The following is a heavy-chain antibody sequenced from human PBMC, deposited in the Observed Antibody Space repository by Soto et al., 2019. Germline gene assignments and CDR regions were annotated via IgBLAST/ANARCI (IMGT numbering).Heavy chain of an antibody. Sequence: SETLSLTCTVSGGSISSYYWSWIRQPPGKGLEWIGYIYYSGSTNYNPSLKSRVTISVDTPKNQFSLKLSSVTAADTAVYYCERLYGSGSYYNIHYYYYMDVWGKGTTVTVSS. V-gene: IGHV4-59*08. CDR2: IYYSGST. J-gene: IGHJ6*03. CDR1: GGSISSYY. D-gene: IGHD3-10*01. CDR3: ERLYGSGSYYNIHYYYYMDV.